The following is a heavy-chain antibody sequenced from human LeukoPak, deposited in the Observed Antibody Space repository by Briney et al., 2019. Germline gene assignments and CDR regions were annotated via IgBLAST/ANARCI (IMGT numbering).Heavy chain of an antibody. J-gene: IGHJ4*02. CDR1: GFTFSSYG. CDR2: IRYDGSNK. CDR3: ARVPCSDVWSDLYYSDY. D-gene: IGHD3-3*01. Sequence: PGGSLRLSCAASGFTFSSYGMHWVRQAPGKGLEWVAFIRYDGSNKYYADSVKGRFTISRDNSKNTLYLQMSSLRAEDTAVYYCARVPCSDVWSDLYYSDYWGQGTLVTVSS. V-gene: IGHV3-30*02.